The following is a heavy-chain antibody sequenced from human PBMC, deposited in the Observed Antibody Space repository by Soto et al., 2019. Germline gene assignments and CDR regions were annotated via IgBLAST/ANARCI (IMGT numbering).Heavy chain of an antibody. J-gene: IGHJ4*02. CDR1: GGSISSYY. CDR3: ASEEGFASRASFDY. V-gene: IGHV4-4*07. CDR2: IYTSGST. Sequence: SETLSLTGTGSGGSISSYYWSWIRQPAGKGLEWIGRIYTSGSTNYNPSLKSRVTMSVDTSKNQFSLKLSSVTAADTAVYYCASEEGFASRASFDYWGQGTLVTVSS.